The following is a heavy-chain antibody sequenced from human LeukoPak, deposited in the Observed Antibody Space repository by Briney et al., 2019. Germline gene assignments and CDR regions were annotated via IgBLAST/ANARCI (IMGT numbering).Heavy chain of an antibody. J-gene: IGHJ4*02. Sequence: ASVKVSCKASGYTFTGYYMHWVRQAPGQWLEWMGWISAYNGYTIYAQKFQGRVTMTTDTSTSTAYMELRSLRSDDTAVYYCARGFPPRRNYDSSGYYSYYFDYWGQGTLVTVSS. CDR2: ISAYNGYT. D-gene: IGHD3-22*01. V-gene: IGHV1-18*04. CDR3: ARGFPPRRNYDSSGYYSYYFDY. CDR1: GYTFTGYY.